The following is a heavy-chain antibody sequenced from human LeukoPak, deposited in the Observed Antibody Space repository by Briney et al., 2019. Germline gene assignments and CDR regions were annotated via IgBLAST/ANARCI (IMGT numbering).Heavy chain of an antibody. V-gene: IGHV3-43*02. CDR3: ATDIDTAVAGTLDY. Sequence: GGSLRLSCAASGFTFDDYAMHWVRQAPGKGLEWVSLISGDGGSTYYADSVKGRFTISRDNSQNSLYLQMNSLRTADTALYYCATDIDTAVAGTLDYWGQGTLVTVSS. J-gene: IGHJ4*02. CDR2: ISGDGGST. D-gene: IGHD6-19*01. CDR1: GFTFDDYA.